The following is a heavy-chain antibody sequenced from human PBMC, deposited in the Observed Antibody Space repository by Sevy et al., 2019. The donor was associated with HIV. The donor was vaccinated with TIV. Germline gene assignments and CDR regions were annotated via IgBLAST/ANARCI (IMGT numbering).Heavy chain of an antibody. Sequence: GGSLRLSCAAFGFTFSNYGMTWVRQAPGKGLEWVSSVSGSGGKRYNAGSVKGRFTISRDNAKNTLYLQMNSLRAEETAVYYCARRGNYYGDAFDFWGQGQWSPSPQ. CDR3: ARRGNYYGDAFDF. J-gene: IGHJ3*01. CDR2: VSGSGGKR. V-gene: IGHV3-23*01. CDR1: GFTFSNYG. D-gene: IGHD3-10*01.